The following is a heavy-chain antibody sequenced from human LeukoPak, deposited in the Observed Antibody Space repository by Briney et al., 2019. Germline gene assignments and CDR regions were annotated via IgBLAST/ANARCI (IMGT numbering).Heavy chain of an antibody. V-gene: IGHV4-34*01. J-gene: IGHJ6*02. CDR1: GGSFSGYY. Sequence: SETLSPTCAVYGGSFSGYYWSWIRQPPGKGLEWIGEINHSGSTNYNPSLKSRVTISVDTSKNQFSLKLSSVTAADTAVYYCARGRYCSGGSCPRRSYYYYYGMDVWGQGTTVTVSS. CDR2: INHSGST. D-gene: IGHD2-15*01. CDR3: ARGRYCSGGSCPRRSYYYYYGMDV.